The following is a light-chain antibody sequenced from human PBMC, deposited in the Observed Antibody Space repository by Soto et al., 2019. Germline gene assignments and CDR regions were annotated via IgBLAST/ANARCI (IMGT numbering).Light chain of an antibody. Sequence: EIVLTQSPATLSLSPGDRATLSCRASQSVRNFLAWYQQKPGLAPRLLIYDASNRATGIPARFSGSGSGTDFTLTVSSLEPEDFAVYYCQQRANWPLTFGGGTSVEIK. CDR1: QSVRNF. CDR2: DAS. J-gene: IGKJ4*01. CDR3: QQRANWPLT. V-gene: IGKV3-11*01.